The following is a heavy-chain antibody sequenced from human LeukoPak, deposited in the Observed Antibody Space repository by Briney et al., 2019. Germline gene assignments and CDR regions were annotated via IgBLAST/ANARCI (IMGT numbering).Heavy chain of an antibody. V-gene: IGHV4-4*07. J-gene: IGHJ4*01. CDR2: ISTSGTT. CDR3: ARSALVAVGATLDY. Sequence: SETLSLTCTVSGDSITNYYWKWFRQPAGKGLEWIGRISTSGTTNYNPSLKSRVTMSVDTSNNQFSLMLRSLTAADTAVYYCARSALVAVGATLDYWGHEALVTVSS. D-gene: IGHD1-26*01. CDR1: GDSITNYY.